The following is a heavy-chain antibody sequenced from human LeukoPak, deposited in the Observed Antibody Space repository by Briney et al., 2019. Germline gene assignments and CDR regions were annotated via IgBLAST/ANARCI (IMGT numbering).Heavy chain of an antibody. CDR3: ARQTYRAFDS. Sequence: SQTLSLTCVISGDSVSNKSVAWNWIRQSPSRGLEWLGRTYYASKWYYDYAVSVKSRMTVSPDTSKNQVSLRLDSVTPEDTAVYFCARQTYRAFDSWGQGTLVTVSS. D-gene: IGHD2-21*01. V-gene: IGHV6-1*01. CDR2: TYYASKWYY. J-gene: IGHJ5*01. CDR1: GDSVSNKSVA.